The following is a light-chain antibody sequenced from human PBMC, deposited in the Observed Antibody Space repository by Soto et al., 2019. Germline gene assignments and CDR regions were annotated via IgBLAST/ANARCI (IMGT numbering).Light chain of an antibody. Sequence: QSALTQPRSVSGSPGQSVTISRTGTSSDVGGYNYVSWYQQHPGKAPKLMIYDVSKRPSGVPDRFSGSKSGNTASLTISGLQAEDEADYYCCSYAGSYTFAYVFGTGTKVTV. J-gene: IGLJ1*01. CDR1: SSDVGGYNY. V-gene: IGLV2-11*01. CDR2: DVS. CDR3: CSYAGSYTFAYV.